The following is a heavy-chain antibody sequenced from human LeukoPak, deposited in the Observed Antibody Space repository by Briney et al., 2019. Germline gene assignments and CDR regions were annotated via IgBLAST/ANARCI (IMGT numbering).Heavy chain of an antibody. V-gene: IGHV4-61*02. CDR1: GGSISSGSYY. Sequence: SETLSLTCTVSGGSISSGSYYWSRIRQPAGKGLEWIGRIYTSGSTNYNPSLKSRVTISVDTSKNQFSLKLSSVTAADTAVYYCAREPGYGDYPFDYWGQGTLVTVSS. CDR2: IYTSGST. J-gene: IGHJ4*02. CDR3: AREPGYGDYPFDY. D-gene: IGHD4-17*01.